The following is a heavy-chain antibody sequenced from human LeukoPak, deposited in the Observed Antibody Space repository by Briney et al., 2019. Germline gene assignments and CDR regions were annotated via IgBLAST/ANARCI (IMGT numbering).Heavy chain of an antibody. D-gene: IGHD4-23*01. CDR3: VKGGGNVRRYFEY. CDR2: ISYDGSNK. J-gene: IGHJ4*02. CDR1: GFTFSSYA. V-gene: IGHV3-30-3*01. Sequence: GGSLRLSCAASGFTFSSYAMHWVRQAPGKGLEWVAVISYDGSNKYYADSVKGRFTISRDSSKNTLYLQMNSLRAEDTAVYYCVKGGGNVRRYFEYWGQGTLATVSS.